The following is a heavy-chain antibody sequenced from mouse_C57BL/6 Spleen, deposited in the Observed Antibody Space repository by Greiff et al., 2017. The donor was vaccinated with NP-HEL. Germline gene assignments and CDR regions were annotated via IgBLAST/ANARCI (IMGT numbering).Heavy chain of an antibody. D-gene: IGHD2-2*01. CDR2: ISSGSSTI. CDR1: GFTFSDYG. Sequence: EVQRVESGGGLVKPGGSLKLSCAASGFTFSDYGMHWVRQAPEKGLEWVAYISSGSSTIYYADTVKGRFTISRDNAKNTLFLQMTSLRSEDTAMYYCANMGYDRGFAYWGQGTLVTVSA. CDR3: ANMGYDRGFAY. J-gene: IGHJ3*01. V-gene: IGHV5-17*01.